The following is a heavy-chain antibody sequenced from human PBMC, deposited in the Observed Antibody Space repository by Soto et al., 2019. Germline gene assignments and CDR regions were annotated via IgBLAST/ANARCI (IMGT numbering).Heavy chain of an antibody. V-gene: IGHV4-59*11. CDR2: IYYRGST. CDR3: ARDGREASGMDV. Sequence: SDTLSLTCTVSGGSISSHYWSWVRQAPGKGLEWIGHIYYRGSTTYNPSLRSRSTISVDTSNNQFSLKLNSVTTADTAVYYCARDGREASGMDVWGQGTKVTVSS. J-gene: IGHJ6*02. D-gene: IGHD1-26*01. CDR1: GGSISSHY.